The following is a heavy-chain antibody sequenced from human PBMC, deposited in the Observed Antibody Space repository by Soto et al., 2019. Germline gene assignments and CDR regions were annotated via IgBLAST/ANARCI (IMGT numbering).Heavy chain of an antibody. D-gene: IGHD6-13*01. CDR2: INQDGSDK. Sequence: GGSLRLSCAASEFTLTNYWMTWVRQAPGKGLEWVANINQDGSDKYYVDSVKGRFTISRDNAKNSLYLQMNSLRAEDTAVYYCARHPERIAQIGWFDPWGQGTLVTVSS. CDR1: EFTLTNYW. V-gene: IGHV3-7*01. J-gene: IGHJ5*02. CDR3: ARHPERIAQIGWFDP.